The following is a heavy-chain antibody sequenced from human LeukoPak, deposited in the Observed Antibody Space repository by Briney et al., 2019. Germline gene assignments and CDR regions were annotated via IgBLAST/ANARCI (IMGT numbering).Heavy chain of an antibody. D-gene: IGHD3-22*01. Sequence: GGLRLSCAASGFTFSSYAMSWVRQAPGKGLEWVSAISGSGGSTYYADSVKGRFTISRDNSKNTLYLQMNSLRAEDTAVYYCAKCSYDSSGYYYGDYWGQGTLVTVSS. CDR3: AKCSYDSSGYYYGDY. CDR2: ISGSGGST. CDR1: GFTFSSYA. V-gene: IGHV3-23*01. J-gene: IGHJ4*02.